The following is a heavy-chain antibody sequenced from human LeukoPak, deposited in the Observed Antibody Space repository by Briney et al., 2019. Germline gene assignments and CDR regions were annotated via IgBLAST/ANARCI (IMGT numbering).Heavy chain of an antibody. V-gene: IGHV3-7*05. CDR1: GFIFSNYW. D-gene: IGHD3-9*01. Sequence: GGSLRLSCTATGFIFSNYWMSWVRQAPGKGLEWVANIKQDGREQFYVDSLKGRFTISRDNAKNSLYLQMNSLRAEDTVMYYCATISQRSLDPWGQGTLVTVSS. CDR2: IKQDGREQ. CDR3: ATISQRSLDP. J-gene: IGHJ5*02.